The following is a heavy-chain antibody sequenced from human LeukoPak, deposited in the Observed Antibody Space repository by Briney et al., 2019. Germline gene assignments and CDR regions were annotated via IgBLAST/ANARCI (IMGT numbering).Heavy chain of an antibody. D-gene: IGHD6-19*01. CDR3: ARVPSSGWYIDY. CDR2: ISYDGSNK. CDR1: GFTFSSYG. J-gene: IGHJ4*02. Sequence: PGGFLRLSCAASGFTFSSYGMHWVRQAPGKGLEWVAVISYDGSNKYYADSVKGRFTISRDNSKNTLYLQMNSLRAEDTAVYYCARVPSSGWYIDYWGQGTLVTVSS. V-gene: IGHV3-30*03.